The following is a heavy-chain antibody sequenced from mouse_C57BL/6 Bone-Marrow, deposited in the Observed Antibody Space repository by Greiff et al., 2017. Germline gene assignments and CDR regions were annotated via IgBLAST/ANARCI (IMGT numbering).Heavy chain of an antibody. Sequence: EVMLVESGGDLVKPGGSLKLSCAASGFTFSSYGMSWVRQTPDKRLEWVATISSGGSYTYYPDSVKGRFTISRDNANKTLYLQMSSLKTEDTATYYCARQNYGSSFDYWGQGTTLTVSS. CDR1: GFTFSSYG. CDR3: ARQNYGSSFDY. CDR2: ISSGGSYT. V-gene: IGHV5-6*01. D-gene: IGHD1-1*01. J-gene: IGHJ2*01.